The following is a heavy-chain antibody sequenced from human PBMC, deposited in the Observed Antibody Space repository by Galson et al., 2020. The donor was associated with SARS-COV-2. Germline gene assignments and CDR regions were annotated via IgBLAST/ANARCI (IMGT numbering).Heavy chain of an antibody. V-gene: IGHV3-30-3*01. Sequence: GGSLRLSCVASGFAFRNYAMHWVRQAPGKGLEWVADMSYDGAYINYADSVKGRFTISKDNSRNTLYLQVNSLRPEDTALYYCARDRGPAVYGYWGQGSLVTVSS. D-gene: IGHD2-2*01. J-gene: IGHJ4*02. CDR3: ARDRGPAVYGY. CDR1: GFAFRNYA. CDR2: MSYDGAYI.